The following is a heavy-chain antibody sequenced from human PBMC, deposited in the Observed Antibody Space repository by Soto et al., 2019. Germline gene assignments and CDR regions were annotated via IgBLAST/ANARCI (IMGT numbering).Heavy chain of an antibody. CDR1: GFTFNSHE. CDR3: ARSWGLYCSSSRCYSPWFDP. CDR2: ISSSGGSI. J-gene: IGHJ5*02. Sequence: EVQLVESGGGLVQPGGSLRLSCAGSGFTFNSHEMTWVRQAPGKGLEWISSISSSGGSIYYADSVKGRFTVSRDNAKNSLDLQMNSLRAEDTAVYYCARSWGLYCSSSRCYSPWFDPWGRGTLVTVSS. D-gene: IGHD2-2*02. V-gene: IGHV3-48*03.